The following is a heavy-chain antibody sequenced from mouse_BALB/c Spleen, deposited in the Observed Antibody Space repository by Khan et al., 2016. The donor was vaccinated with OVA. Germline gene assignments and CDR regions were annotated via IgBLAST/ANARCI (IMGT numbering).Heavy chain of an antibody. J-gene: IGHJ4*01. D-gene: IGHD2-4*01. CDR2: IYPGDGSS. V-gene: IGHV1S56*01. CDR1: GYTFTSYD. CDR3: AREGLRGVARDY. Sequence: QVQLQQSGPELVKPGALVKISCKASGYTFTSYDINWVKQRPGQGLEWIGWIYPGDGSSKYNEKFKGKATLTADTSSSTASMQLTSLKSENAAVYVCAREGLRGVARDYWGQGTSVTVSS.